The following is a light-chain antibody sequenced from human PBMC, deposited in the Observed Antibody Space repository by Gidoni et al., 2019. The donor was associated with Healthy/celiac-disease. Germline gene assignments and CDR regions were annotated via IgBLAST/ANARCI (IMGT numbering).Light chain of an antibody. V-gene: IGKV3-11*01. CDR1: QSVSSY. CDR2: DAS. CDR3: QQRSNS. J-gene: IGKJ4*01. Sequence: EIVLTQSPATLSLSPGERATLSCRASQSVSSYLAWYQQKPGQAPRLLIYDASNRATGIPARFSGSVSEPDFTLTISSLEPEDFAVYYCQQRSNSFGGGTKVKIK.